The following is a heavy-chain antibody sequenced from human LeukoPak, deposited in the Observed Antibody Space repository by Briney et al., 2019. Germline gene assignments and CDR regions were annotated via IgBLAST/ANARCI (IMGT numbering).Heavy chain of an antibody. D-gene: IGHD3-3*01. CDR2: IFVGSGNT. V-gene: IGHV1-58*02. CDR1: GITLTSSA. Sequence: KASSNTSGITLTSSAMTRVRQAPGQRPEWIGWIFVGSGNTNYAQKFQERVTITRAMSTSTAYMELSSLRSEDTAVYYCAANPYDFWSGYYVFDYWGQGTLVTVSS. J-gene: IGHJ4*02. CDR3: AANPYDFWSGYYVFDY.